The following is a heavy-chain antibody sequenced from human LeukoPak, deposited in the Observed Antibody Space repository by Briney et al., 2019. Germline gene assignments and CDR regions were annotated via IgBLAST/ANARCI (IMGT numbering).Heavy chain of an antibody. J-gene: IGHJ4*02. D-gene: IGHD3-22*01. CDR1: GLTFSNFG. CDR2: ISSSGSTT. Sequence: TGGSLRLSCAASGLTFSNFGMSWVRQAPGKGLEWVSYISSSGSTTYYADSVKGRFTISRDNAKNSLYLQMSSLRAEDTAVYYCARDLTGLGGYYFDYWGQGTLVTVSS. CDR3: ARDLTGLGGYYFDY. V-gene: IGHV3-48*04.